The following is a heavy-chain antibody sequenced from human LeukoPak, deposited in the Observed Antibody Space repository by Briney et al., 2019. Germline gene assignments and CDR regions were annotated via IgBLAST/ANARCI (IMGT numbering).Heavy chain of an antibody. Sequence: KPSETLSLTCAVYGGSFSGYYWSWIRQPPGRGLEWIGEINHSGSTNYNPSLKSRVTISVDTSKNQFSLKLGSVTAADTAVYYCARQYSSSSDFDYWGQGTLVTVSS. D-gene: IGHD6-13*01. CDR3: ARQYSSSSDFDY. CDR1: GGSFSGYY. CDR2: INHSGST. J-gene: IGHJ4*02. V-gene: IGHV4-34*01.